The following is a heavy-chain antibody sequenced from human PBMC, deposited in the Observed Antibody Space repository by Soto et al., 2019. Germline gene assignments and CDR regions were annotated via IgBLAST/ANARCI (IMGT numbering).Heavy chain of an antibody. CDR1: GGSISSGGYY. CDR2: IYYSGST. V-gene: IGHV4-31*03. CDR3: ARARDNWNYFRYFDY. J-gene: IGHJ4*02. D-gene: IGHD1-7*01. Sequence: QVQLQESGPGLVKPSQTLSLTCTVSGGSISSGGYYWSWIRQHPGKGLEWIGYIYYSGSTYYNPSLKSRVTISVDTSKNQFSRKLSSVTAADTAVYYCARARDNWNYFRYFDYWGQGTLVTVSS.